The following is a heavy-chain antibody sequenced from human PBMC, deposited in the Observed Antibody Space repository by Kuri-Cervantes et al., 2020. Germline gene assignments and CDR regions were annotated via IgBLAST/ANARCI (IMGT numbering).Heavy chain of an antibody. J-gene: IGHJ4*02. V-gene: IGHV4-30-2*01. Sequence: SQTLSLTCAVSGGSISSGGYSWSWIRQPPGKGLEWIGYIYHSGSTYYNPSLKSRVTISVDTSKNQFSLKLSSVTAADTAVYYCARVDYSDYVGGDYWGQGTLVTVSS. CDR2: IYHSGST. D-gene: IGHD4-11*01. CDR1: GGSISSGGYS. CDR3: ARVDYSDYVGGDY.